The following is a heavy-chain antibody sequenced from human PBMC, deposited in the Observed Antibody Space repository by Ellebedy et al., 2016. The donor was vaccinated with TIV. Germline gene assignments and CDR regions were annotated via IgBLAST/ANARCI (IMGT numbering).Heavy chain of an antibody. J-gene: IGHJ6*02. CDR1: GFTFDDYT. V-gene: IGHV3-43*01. CDR3: ARVWSSYAMDV. Sequence: GGSLRLSCAASGFTFDDYTMHWVRQAPGKGLEWVSLISWDGGTTYYADSVKGRFSVSRENSKNTLYLQMDSLKPDDTAVYYCARVWSSYAMDVWGQGTTVSVSS. CDR2: ISWDGGTT. D-gene: IGHD2-21*01.